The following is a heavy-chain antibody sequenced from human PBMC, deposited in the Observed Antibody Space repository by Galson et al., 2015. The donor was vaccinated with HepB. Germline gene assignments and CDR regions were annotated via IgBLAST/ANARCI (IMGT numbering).Heavy chain of an antibody. V-gene: IGHV1-69*04. CDR2: IIPILGIA. CDR3: AREGLPVLRFLEWLFGWFDP. Sequence: SVKVSCKASGGTFSSYAISWVRQAPGQGLEWMGRIIPILGIANYAQKFQGRVTITADKSTSTAYMELSSLRSEDTAVYYCAREGLPVLRFLEWLFGWFDPWGQGTLVTVSS. CDR1: GGTFSSYA. D-gene: IGHD3-3*01. J-gene: IGHJ5*02.